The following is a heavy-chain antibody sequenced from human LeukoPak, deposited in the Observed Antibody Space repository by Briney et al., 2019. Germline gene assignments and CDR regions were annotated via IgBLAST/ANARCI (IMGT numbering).Heavy chain of an antibody. V-gene: IGHV3-30*02. CDR3: ARDRGPRSDIVVVPAASRPYYYYYMDV. Sequence: GGSLRLSCAASGFTFSSYGMHWVRQAPGKGLEWVAFTRYDGSNKYYADSVKGRFTISRDNSKNTLYLQMNSLRAEDTAVYYCARDRGPRSDIVVVPAASRPYYYYYMDVWGKGTTVTVSS. D-gene: IGHD2-2*01. CDR1: GFTFSSYG. CDR2: TRYDGSNK. J-gene: IGHJ6*03.